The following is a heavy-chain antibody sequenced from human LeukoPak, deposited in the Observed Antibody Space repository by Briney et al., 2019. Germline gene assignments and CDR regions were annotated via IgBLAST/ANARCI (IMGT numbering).Heavy chain of an antibody. V-gene: IGHV3-30*18. CDR2: ISYDGSNK. CDR1: GFTLSSYG. J-gene: IGHJ4*02. Sequence: GGSLRLSCAASGFTLSSYGMHWVRQAPGKGLEWVAVISYDGSNKYYADSVKGRFTISRDNSKNTLYLQMNSLRAEDTAVYYCAKDVDSSGYYHFDYWGQGTLVTVSS. D-gene: IGHD3-22*01. CDR3: AKDVDSSGYYHFDY.